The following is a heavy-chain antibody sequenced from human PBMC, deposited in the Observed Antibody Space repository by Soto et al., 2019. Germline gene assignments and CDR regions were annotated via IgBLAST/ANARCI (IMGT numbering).Heavy chain of an antibody. CDR1: GFTFSRYW. CDR2: INSDGSST. J-gene: IGHJ4*02. CDR3: ARDFDDSSGYVFDY. D-gene: IGHD3-22*01. V-gene: IGHV3-74*01. Sequence: GGALILSCAASGFTFSRYWMHWVRQAPGKGLVWVSRINSDGSSTSYADSVKGRFTISRDNAKTTLYLQMNSLRAEDTAAYYCARDFDDSSGYVFDYWGQGTLVTVSS.